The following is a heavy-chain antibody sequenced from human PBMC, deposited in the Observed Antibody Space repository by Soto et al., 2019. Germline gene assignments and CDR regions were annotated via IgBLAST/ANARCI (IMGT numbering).Heavy chain of an antibody. CDR1: GFTFSTYG. Sequence: QVQLVESGGGVVQPGRSLRVTCAASGFTFSTYGMHWVRQAPGKGLEWVAVIWYDGGKKYYADSVKGRFTVSRDNSKNTLFLQMNSLRAEDTAVYYCVRDTYGSSGQFDCWGQGTLVTVSS. D-gene: IGHD3-22*01. CDR2: IWYDGGKK. J-gene: IGHJ4*02. V-gene: IGHV3-33*01. CDR3: VRDTYGSSGQFDC.